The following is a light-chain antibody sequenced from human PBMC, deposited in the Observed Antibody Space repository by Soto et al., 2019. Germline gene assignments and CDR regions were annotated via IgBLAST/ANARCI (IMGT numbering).Light chain of an antibody. Sequence: QSVLTQPPSASGSPGQSVTISCTGTSSDVGAYNYVSWYQQHPGKAPKVMIYEVTKRPPGVPDRFSGSKSGNTASLTVSGLLAEDEADYYCTSYAGNNNFEVFGTGTKVTVL. J-gene: IGLJ1*01. CDR3: TSYAGNNNFEV. CDR2: EVT. V-gene: IGLV2-8*01. CDR1: SSDVGAYNY.